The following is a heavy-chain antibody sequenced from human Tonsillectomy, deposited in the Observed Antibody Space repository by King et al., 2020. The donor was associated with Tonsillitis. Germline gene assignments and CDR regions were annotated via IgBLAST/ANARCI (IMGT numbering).Heavy chain of an antibody. V-gene: IGHV3-33*08. CDR3: ARGTYYDFWSGYYTPEYFDY. Sequence: VQLVESGGGVVQPGRSLRLSCAASGFTFSSYGMHWVRQSPGKGLEWVAVIWYDGSNKYYADTVKGRFTISRDNSKITLYRQMNSLRAEDTAVYYCARGTYYDFWSGYYTPEYFDYWGQGTLVTVSS. CDR2: IWYDGSNK. CDR1: GFTFSSYG. D-gene: IGHD3-3*01. J-gene: IGHJ4*02.